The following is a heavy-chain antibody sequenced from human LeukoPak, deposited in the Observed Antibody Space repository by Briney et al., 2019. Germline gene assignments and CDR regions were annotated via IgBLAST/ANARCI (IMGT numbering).Heavy chain of an antibody. D-gene: IGHD6-13*01. CDR1: GGSISSNSYY. V-gene: IGHV4-39*01. J-gene: IGHJ4*02. Sequence: SSETLSLTCAVSGGSISSNSYYWGWIRQPPGKGLEWIGSIYYSGSTYYNPSLKSRVTISVDTSKNQFPLKLSSVTAADTAVYYPYVGYSSSWSEYFDYWGQGTLVTVSS. CDR3: YVGYSSSWSEYFDY. CDR2: IYYSGST.